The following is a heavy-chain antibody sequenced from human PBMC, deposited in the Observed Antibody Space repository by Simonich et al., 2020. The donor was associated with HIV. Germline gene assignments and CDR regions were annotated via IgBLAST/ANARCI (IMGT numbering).Heavy chain of an antibody. J-gene: IGHJ4*02. CDR2: TFPIFGTA. Sequence: QVQLVQSGAEVKKPGSSVKVSCKASGGTFSSFAISWVRQAPGLGLEWVGGTFPIFGTANYAQMVQGRVTITADESTSTAYMELSSLRSEDTGIYYCARKGGGRGVYYFDYWGQGTLVTVSS. D-gene: IGHD3-10*01. CDR3: ARKGGGRGVYYFDY. CDR1: GGTFSSFA. V-gene: IGHV1-69*13.